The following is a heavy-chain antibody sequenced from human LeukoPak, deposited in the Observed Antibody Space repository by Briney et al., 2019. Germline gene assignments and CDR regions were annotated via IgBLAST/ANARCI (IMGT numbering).Heavy chain of an antibody. Sequence: ASVKVSCKASGYTFTSYAMHWVRQAPGQRLEWMGWINAGNGNTKYSQKFQGRVTITRDTSASTAYMELRSLRSEDTAVYYCARKAIVGYWDDSSGYYSYFDYWAREPWSPSPQ. CDR1: GYTFTSYA. CDR3: ARKAIVGYWDDSSGYYSYFDY. CDR2: INAGNGNT. J-gene: IGHJ4*02. D-gene: IGHD3-22*01. V-gene: IGHV1-3*01.